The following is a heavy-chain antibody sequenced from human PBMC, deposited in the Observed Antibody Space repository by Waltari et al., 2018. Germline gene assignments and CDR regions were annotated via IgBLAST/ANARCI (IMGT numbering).Heavy chain of an antibody. J-gene: IGHJ4*02. CDR2: VVTDASST. CDR1: GFTFSSHA. CDR3: ATIQSGSY. Sequence: EVQLVESGGGLVQPGGSLRLSCAASGFTFSSHAMHWVRQAPGEGVVWVSRVVTDASSTTYANSVKGRFTISRDNANNTLYLQMNSLRAEDTAVYYCATIQSGSYWGQGTLVTVSS. V-gene: IGHV3-74*01. D-gene: IGHD1-26*01.